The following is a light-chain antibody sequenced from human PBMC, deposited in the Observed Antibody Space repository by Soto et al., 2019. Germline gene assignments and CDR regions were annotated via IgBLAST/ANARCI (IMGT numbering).Light chain of an antibody. CDR3: QQFNSYPLRT. V-gene: IGKV1-13*02. CDR2: DAS. CDR1: QGISSA. Sequence: AIQLTQSPSSLSASVGDRVTITCRASQGISSAVAWYQQKPGKAPKLLIYDASSLESGVPSRFSGRGSGTDFTLTISSLQPEDFATYYCQQFNSYPLRTFGGGTKVEIK. J-gene: IGKJ4*01.